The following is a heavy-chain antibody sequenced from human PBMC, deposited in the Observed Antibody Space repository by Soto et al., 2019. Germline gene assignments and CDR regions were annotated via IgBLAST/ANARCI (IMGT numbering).Heavy chain of an antibody. V-gene: IGHV1-18*01. CDR2: ISAYNGNT. Sequence: QVPLVQSGAEVKKPGASVKVSCKASGYTFTSYGISWVRQAPGPGLEWMGWISAYNGNTNYAQKLQGRVTMTTDTSTSTAYMELMRLRSDDTAVYYWARVRGDIVVVPAATLYYYYGMDVWGQGTTVTVSS. CDR3: ARVRGDIVVVPAATLYYYYGMDV. D-gene: IGHD2-2*01. CDR1: GYTFTSYG. J-gene: IGHJ6*02.